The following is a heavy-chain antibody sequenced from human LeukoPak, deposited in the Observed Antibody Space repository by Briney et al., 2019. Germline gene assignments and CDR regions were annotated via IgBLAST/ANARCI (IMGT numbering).Heavy chain of an antibody. D-gene: IGHD6-13*01. CDR3: ARYSSSWNYYYYYYGMDV. CDR1: GGSISSYY. CDR2: IYYSGST. Sequence: SETLSLTCTVSGGSISSYYWSWIRQPPGKGLEWIGYIYYSGSTNYNPSLKSRVTISVDTSKNQFSLKLSSVTAADTAVYYCARYSSSWNYYYYYYGMDVWGQGTTVTVSS. J-gene: IGHJ6*02. V-gene: IGHV4-59*08.